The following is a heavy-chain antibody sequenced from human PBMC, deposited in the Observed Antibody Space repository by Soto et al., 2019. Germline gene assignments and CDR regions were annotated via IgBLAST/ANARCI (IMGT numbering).Heavy chain of an antibody. D-gene: IGHD1-26*01. Sequence: SETLSLTCTVSGDSIRSSSYWGWIRQPPGKGLEWIGSIYSTGNTYYNPSLNSQVTISVDTSKNQFSLNVISVTAADTAVYYCAKCSGSHYYGMDVWGQGTTVIVSS. CDR3: AKCSGSHYYGMDV. CDR1: GDSIRSSSY. J-gene: IGHJ6*02. CDR2: IYSTGNT. V-gene: IGHV4-39*01.